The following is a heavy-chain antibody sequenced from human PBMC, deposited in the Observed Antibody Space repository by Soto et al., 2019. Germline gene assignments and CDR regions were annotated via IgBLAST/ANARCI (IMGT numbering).Heavy chain of an antibody. D-gene: IGHD5-12*01. Sequence: SEAVSRTCAVRGGSISSSNWWSWVCQPPGKGLEWIGEIYHSGSTNYNPSLKSRVTISVDKSKNQFSLKLSSVTAADTAVYYCARDAGYNYPRSAFDIWGQGTMVTVSS. CDR1: GGSISSSNW. CDR2: IYHSGST. V-gene: IGHV4-4*02. CDR3: ARDAGYNYPRSAFDI. J-gene: IGHJ3*02.